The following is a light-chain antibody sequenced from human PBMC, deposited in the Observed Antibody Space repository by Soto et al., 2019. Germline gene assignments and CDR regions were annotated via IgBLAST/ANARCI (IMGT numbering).Light chain of an antibody. CDR3: MQSTQLPPT. J-gene: IGKJ5*01. CDR1: QSLLHLTGETF. CDR2: EVS. V-gene: IGKV2D-29*02. Sequence: DVVMTQTPLSLSVASGQPATISFKSSQSLLHLTGETFLFWYLQKPGQSPQLLISEVSTRVSGVPDRFSGSGSGTDFTLEISRLETDDVGIYYCMQSTQLPPTFGQGTRLEIK.